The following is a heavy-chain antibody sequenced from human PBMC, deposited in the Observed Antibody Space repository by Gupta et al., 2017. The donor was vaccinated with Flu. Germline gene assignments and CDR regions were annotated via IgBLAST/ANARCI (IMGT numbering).Heavy chain of an antibody. CDR2: ISGSGGST. D-gene: IGHD1-26*01. Sequence: EVQLLESGGGLVQPGGSLRLSCAASGFTFSSYAMSWVRQAPGKGLEWVSAISGSGGSTYYADSVKGRFTISRDNSKNTLYLQMNSLRAEDTAVYYCAKGADQILVGATYFDYWGQGTLVTVSS. CDR3: AKGADQILVGATYFDY. V-gene: IGHV3-23*01. J-gene: IGHJ4*02. CDR1: GFTFSSYA.